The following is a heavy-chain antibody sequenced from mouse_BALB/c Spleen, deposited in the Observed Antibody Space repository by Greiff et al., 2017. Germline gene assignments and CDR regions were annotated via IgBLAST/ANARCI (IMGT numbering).Heavy chain of an antibody. CDR3: ARKGEPYAMDY. J-gene: IGHJ4*01. V-gene: IGHV1S81*02. Sequence: QVQLQQPGAELVKPGVSVKLSCKASGYTFTSYWMHWVKQRPGQGLEWIGEINPSNGRTNYNEKFKSKATLTVDKSSSTAYMQLSSLTSEDSAVYYCARKGEPYAMDYWGQGTSVTVSS. CDR1: GYTFTSYW. CDR2: INPSNGRT.